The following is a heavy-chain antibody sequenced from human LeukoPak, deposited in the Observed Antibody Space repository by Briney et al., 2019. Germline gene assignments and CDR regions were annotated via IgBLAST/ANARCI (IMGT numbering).Heavy chain of an antibody. CDR2: IDHSGST. J-gene: IGHJ4*02. CDR3: ARAHPGWGQELPFDY. D-gene: IGHD6-13*01. V-gene: IGHV4-30-2*05. CDR1: GDSISSGGYY. Sequence: PSETLSLTCTVSGDSISSGGYYWSWIRQPPGKGLEWIGYIDHSGSTYYNPSLKSRVTISVDTSKNQFSLKLSSVTAADTAVYYCARAHPGWGQELPFDYWGQGTLVTGSS.